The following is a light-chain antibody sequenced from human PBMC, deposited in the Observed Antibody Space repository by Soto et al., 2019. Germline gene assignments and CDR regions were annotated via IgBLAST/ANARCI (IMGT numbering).Light chain of an antibody. Sequence: QSAPTQPPSASGSPGQSVTISCTGTSSDVGGYNYVSWYQQHPGKAPKLMIYEVSKRPSGVPDRFSSSKSGNTASLTVSGLQAEDEADYYCTSYAGSNNFVVFGGGTKLTVL. CDR3: TSYAGSNNFVV. CDR1: SSDVGGYNY. J-gene: IGLJ2*01. CDR2: EVS. V-gene: IGLV2-8*01.